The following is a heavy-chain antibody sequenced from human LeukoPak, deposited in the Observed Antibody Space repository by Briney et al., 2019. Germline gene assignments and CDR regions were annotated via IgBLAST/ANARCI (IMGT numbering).Heavy chain of an antibody. J-gene: IGHJ6*02. Sequence: GRSLRLSCAASGFTLSSYGMHWVRQAPGKGLEWVAVISYAGSNKYYVDSVKGRFTISRDNSKNTLYLQMNGLRPEDTAVYYCARKVAGGMDVWGQGTTVTVSS. CDR3: ARKVAGGMDV. D-gene: IGHD2/OR15-2a*01. CDR1: GFTLSSYG. CDR2: ISYAGSNK. V-gene: IGHV3-30*03.